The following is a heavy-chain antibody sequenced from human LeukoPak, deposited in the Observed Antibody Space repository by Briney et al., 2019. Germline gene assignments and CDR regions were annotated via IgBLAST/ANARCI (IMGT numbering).Heavy chain of an antibody. J-gene: IGHJ4*02. CDR3: ATISIAIVPAYFAY. CDR1: GGSISSSSYQ. Sequence: SETLSLTCTVSGGSISSSSYQWGWIRQPPGKGLEWIGSCYYSGNTYDSPALKSRVTVSVDTSNNLFSLNLTSLTAADTAVYYCATISIAIVPAYFAYWGQGHLVTVSS. V-gene: IGHV4-39*01. CDR2: CYYSGNT. D-gene: IGHD2-2*01.